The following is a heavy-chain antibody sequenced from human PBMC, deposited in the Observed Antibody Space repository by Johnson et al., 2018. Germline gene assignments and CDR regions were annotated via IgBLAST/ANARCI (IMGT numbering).Heavy chain of an antibody. Sequence: EVQLVEAGGGLVKPGGSLRLSCAASGFTFRSYSMNWVRQAPGTGLAWVSSISSSSSYIYYAQSVEGRFTITRDNAKNSLYLQMNSLRAEDTAVYYCARDVGRWNDAFDIWGQGTMVTVS. CDR1: GFTFRSYS. J-gene: IGHJ3*02. D-gene: IGHD4-23*01. CDR3: ARDVGRWNDAFDI. V-gene: IGHV3-21*01. CDR2: ISSSSSYI.